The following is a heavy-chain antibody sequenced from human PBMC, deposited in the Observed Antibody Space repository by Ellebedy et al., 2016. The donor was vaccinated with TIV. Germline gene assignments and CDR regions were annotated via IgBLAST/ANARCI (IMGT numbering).Heavy chain of an antibody. CDR1: GYTFTSYY. D-gene: IGHD3-22*01. Sequence: ASVKVSXKASGYTFTSYYMHWVRQAPGQGLEWMGIINPSGGSTSYAQKFQGRVTMTRDTSTSTVYMELSSLRSEDTAVYYCARGEAYDSSGYYFTLIRYYFDYWGQGTLVTVSS. CDR3: ARGEAYDSSGYYFTLIRYYFDY. V-gene: IGHV1-46*01. CDR2: INPSGGST. J-gene: IGHJ4*02.